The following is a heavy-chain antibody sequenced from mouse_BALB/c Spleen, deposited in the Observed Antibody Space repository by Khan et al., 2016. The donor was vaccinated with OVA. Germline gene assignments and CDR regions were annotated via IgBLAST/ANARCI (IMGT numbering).Heavy chain of an antibody. Sequence: VELVESGAELARPGASVKMSCKASGYTFTSYTIHWIKKRPGQGLEWIGYINPSNGYTNYTQKFKDKATLTTDKSSNTAYLQLSSLTSDDSAVYNCVMNGGYHRNDGWFAYWGQGTLVTVSA. CDR2: INPSNGYT. J-gene: IGHJ3*01. CDR1: GYTFTSYT. CDR3: VMNGGYHRNDGWFAY. D-gene: IGHD2-14*01. V-gene: IGHV1-4*01.